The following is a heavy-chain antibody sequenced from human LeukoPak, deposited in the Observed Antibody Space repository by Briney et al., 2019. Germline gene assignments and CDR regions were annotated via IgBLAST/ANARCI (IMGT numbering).Heavy chain of an antibody. Sequence: SVKVSCKASGGTFSSYASSWVRQAPGQGLEWMGGIIPIFGTANYAQKFQGRVTITTDESTSTSYMELSSLRSEDTAVYYCARSESPYSSSSGVSWFDPWGQGTLVTVSS. CDR1: GGTFSSYA. V-gene: IGHV1-69*05. J-gene: IGHJ5*02. CDR3: ARSESPYSSSSGVSWFDP. CDR2: IIPIFGTA. D-gene: IGHD6-6*01.